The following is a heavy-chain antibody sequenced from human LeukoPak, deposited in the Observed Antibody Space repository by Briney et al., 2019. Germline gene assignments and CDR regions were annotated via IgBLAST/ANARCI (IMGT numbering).Heavy chain of an antibody. CDR3: ARLRGYCSSNSCYPLGY. CDR2: IYSGSTT. Sequence: PGGSLRLSCAASGFTVSSKYMSWVRQAPGKGLEWVSVIYSGSTTFYADSVKGRFSISRDNSKNTLYLQMNSLRAEYTAVYYCARLRGYCSSNSCYPLGYWGQGTLVTVSS. V-gene: IGHV3-53*01. CDR1: GFTVSSKY. J-gene: IGHJ4*02. D-gene: IGHD2-2*01.